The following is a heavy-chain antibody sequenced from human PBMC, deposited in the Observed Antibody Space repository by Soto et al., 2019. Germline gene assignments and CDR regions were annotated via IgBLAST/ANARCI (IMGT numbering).Heavy chain of an antibody. V-gene: IGHV3-9*01. Sequence: GGSLRLSCVAAGFAVDDYAMHWGRQAPGKGLEWVSGISANGDNVDYADSVKGRFTVSRDNAKNSLFLQMNSLRPEDTALYYCAKDMKWGGMTTIHYFDSWGQGTQVTVSS. CDR2: ISANGDNV. CDR3: AKDMKWGGMTTIHYFDS. D-gene: IGHD4-17*01. J-gene: IGHJ4*02. CDR1: GFAVDDYA.